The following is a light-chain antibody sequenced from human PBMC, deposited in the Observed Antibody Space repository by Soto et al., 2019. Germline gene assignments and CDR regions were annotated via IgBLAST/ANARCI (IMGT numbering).Light chain of an antibody. CDR3: QQYGSSPLT. J-gene: IGKJ4*01. Sequence: EIVLTQSPGTLSLSPGERATLSCRASQSVSSSYLAWYQQKPGPATRLLIYGASSRATGIPDRFSGSGSGTDFTLTISSLEPEDFAAYYCQQYGSSPLTFGGGTKVEIK. V-gene: IGKV3-20*01. CDR2: GAS. CDR1: QSVSSSY.